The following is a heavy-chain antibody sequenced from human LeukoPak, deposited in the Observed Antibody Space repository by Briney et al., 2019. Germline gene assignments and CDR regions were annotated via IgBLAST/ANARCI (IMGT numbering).Heavy chain of an antibody. D-gene: IGHD2-15*01. CDR3: ARYCSGGTCFPVGFDH. V-gene: IGHV4-59*01. Sequence: SETLSLTCTVSGGSISSYYWSWIRQPPGKGLEWIGYIYYSGSTNYNPSLKSRVTISVDTSKNQFSLKLSSVTAADTAVYYCARYCSGGTCFPVGFDHWGQGTLVTVSS. J-gene: IGHJ4*02. CDR1: GGSISSYY. CDR2: IYYSGST.